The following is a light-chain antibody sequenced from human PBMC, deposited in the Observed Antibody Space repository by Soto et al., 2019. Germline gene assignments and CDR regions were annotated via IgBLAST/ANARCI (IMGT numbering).Light chain of an antibody. CDR1: SSDVANYNY. CDR2: DVS. Sequence: QSVLTPPASVSGSPGQSSTISCTGTSSDVANYNYVSWYQQHPGKVPRLMIYDVSNRPSGVSDRFSGSKSGNTASLTISGLHAEDEADYYCSSYTTSSTLVFGGGTKLTVL. CDR3: SSYTTSSTLV. V-gene: IGLV2-14*03. J-gene: IGLJ2*01.